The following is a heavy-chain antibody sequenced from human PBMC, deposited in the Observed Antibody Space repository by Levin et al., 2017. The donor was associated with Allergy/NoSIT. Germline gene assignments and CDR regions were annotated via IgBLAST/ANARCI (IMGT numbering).Heavy chain of an antibody. CDR1: GDSIRRGFYY. J-gene: IGHJ6*03. V-gene: IGHV4-61*02. D-gene: IGHD5-12*01. CDR2: IYVTGST. Sequence: PSQTLSLTCSVSGDSIRRGFYYWSWIRQPAGEGLEWIGRIYVTGSTTYSPSLKSRVTISLDRSKDQVSLKINSVTAADTAVYYCARDLEGFSGYTPYCYMDVWGKGTTVTVSS. CDR3: ARDLEGFSGYTPYCYMDV.